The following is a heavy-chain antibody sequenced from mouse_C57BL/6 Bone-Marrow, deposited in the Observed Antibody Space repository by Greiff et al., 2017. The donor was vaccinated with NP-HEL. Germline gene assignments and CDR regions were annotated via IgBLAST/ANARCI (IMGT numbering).Heavy chain of an antibody. CDR1: GYTFTDYN. CDR2: INPNNGGT. Sequence: VQLQQSGPELVKPGASVKIPCKASGYTFTDYNMDWVKQSHGKSLEWIGDINPNNGGTIYNQKFKGKATLTVDKSSSTAYMELRSLTSEDTAVYYCARSRDSSGFAWFAYWGQGTLVTVSA. CDR3: ARSRDSSGFAWFAY. V-gene: IGHV1-18*01. J-gene: IGHJ3*01. D-gene: IGHD3-2*02.